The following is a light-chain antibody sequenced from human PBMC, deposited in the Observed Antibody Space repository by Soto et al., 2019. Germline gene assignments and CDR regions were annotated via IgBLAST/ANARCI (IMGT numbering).Light chain of an antibody. CDR3: QQYNNSPHYT. CDR1: QSVSSN. V-gene: IGKV3-15*01. Sequence: EIVMTQSPATLSVSPGERATLSCRASQSVSSNLAWYQQKPGQAPRLLIYGASTRATGIPARFSGSGSGTAFTHTISSLQSAYFALYYCQQYNNSPHYTFGQGTKLEIQ. J-gene: IGKJ2*01. CDR2: GAS.